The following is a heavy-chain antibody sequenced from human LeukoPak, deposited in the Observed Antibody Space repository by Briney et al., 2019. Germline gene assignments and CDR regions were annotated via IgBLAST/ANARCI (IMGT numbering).Heavy chain of an antibody. CDR2: ISYDGSNK. D-gene: IGHD6-6*01. Sequence: GRSLRLSCAASGFTFSSYAMHWVRQAPGKGLEWVAVISYDGSNKYYADSVKGRFTISRDNSKNTLYLQMNSLRAEDTAVYYCARDHPLSSIAALGAFDIWGQGTMVTVSS. J-gene: IGHJ3*02. CDR3: ARDHPLSSIAALGAFDI. V-gene: IGHV3-30-3*01. CDR1: GFTFSSYA.